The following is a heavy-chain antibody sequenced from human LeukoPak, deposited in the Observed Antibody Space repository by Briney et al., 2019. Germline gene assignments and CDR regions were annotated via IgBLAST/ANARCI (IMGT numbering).Heavy chain of an antibody. J-gene: IGHJ6*03. CDR1: GYTFTSYG. D-gene: IGHD6-13*01. CDR3: ARGSSSWYGWDYYYYMDV. CDR2: ISAYNGNT. Sequence: ASVKVSCKASGYTFTSYGISWVRQAPGQGLEWMGWISAYNGNTNYAQKLQGRVTMTTDTSTSTAYMELRSLRSDDTAVYYCARGSSSWYGWDYYYYMDVWGKGTTVTVSS. V-gene: IGHV1-18*01.